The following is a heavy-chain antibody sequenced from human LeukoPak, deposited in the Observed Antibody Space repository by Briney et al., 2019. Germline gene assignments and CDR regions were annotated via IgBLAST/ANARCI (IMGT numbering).Heavy chain of an antibody. D-gene: IGHD1/OR15-1a*01. Sequence: SETLSLTCDVSGDSIASSYWWAGIRQPPGKGLEWVGEIYHSGSTNYNPSLASRVTISLKTSKNRLYLFLNSVTDADTAVYFCARVGTAALNILDYWGQGTLVTVSS. CDR2: IYHSGST. V-gene: IGHV4/OR15-8*01. CDR1: GDSIASSYW. J-gene: IGHJ4*02. CDR3: ARVGTAALNILDY.